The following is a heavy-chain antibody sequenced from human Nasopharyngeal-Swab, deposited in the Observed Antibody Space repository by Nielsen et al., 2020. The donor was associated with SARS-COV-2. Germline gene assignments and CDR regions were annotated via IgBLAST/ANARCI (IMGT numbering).Heavy chain of an antibody. D-gene: IGHD3-22*01. J-gene: IGHJ3*02. CDR2: IWYDGSNK. V-gene: IGHV3-30*02. CDR3: ATDAPGSGSGLDT. CDR1: GFTFSTYA. Sequence: GESLKISCAASGFTFSTYAMHWVRQAPGKGLEWVTFIWYDGSNKEYADAVKGRFTISRDNSKNTVFLQMNSLRVEDTAVYYCATDAPGSGSGLDTWGQGTMVTVLS.